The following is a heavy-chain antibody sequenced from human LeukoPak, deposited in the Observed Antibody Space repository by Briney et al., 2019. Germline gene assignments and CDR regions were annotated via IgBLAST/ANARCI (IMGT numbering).Heavy chain of an antibody. Sequence: GGSLRLSCAASGFTFSSYWMSWVRQAPGKGLKWVANIKQDGSEKYYVDSVKGRFTISRDNAKNSLYLQMNSLRAEDTAVYYCARGGYCSSTSCNWFDPWGQGTLVTVSS. CDR3: ARGGYCSSTSCNWFDP. CDR1: GFTFSSYW. J-gene: IGHJ5*02. V-gene: IGHV3-7*01. D-gene: IGHD2-2*01. CDR2: IKQDGSEK.